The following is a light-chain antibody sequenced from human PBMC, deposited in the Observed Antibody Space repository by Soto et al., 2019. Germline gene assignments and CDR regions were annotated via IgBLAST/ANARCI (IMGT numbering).Light chain of an antibody. CDR3: NSFTTTSTLI. CDR2: EVT. J-gene: IGLJ7*01. V-gene: IGLV2-14*01. Sequence: QSALTQPASVSGSPGQSITISCSGTSSDVGGYNFVSWYLHHPGKAPKLVIYEVTNRPSGVSNRFSGSKSGNTASLTNSGLQAEDEADYYCNSFTTTSTLIFGAGTQLTVL. CDR1: SSDVGGYNF.